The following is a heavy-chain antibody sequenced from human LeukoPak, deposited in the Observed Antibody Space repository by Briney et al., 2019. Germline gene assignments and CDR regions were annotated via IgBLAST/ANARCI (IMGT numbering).Heavy chain of an antibody. D-gene: IGHD2-2*01. CDR3: ARAWDCSSTSCPEGNFDY. CDR1: GFTFSSSA. CDR2: INHSGST. V-gene: IGHV4-34*01. J-gene: IGHJ4*02. Sequence: GSLRLSCAASGFTFSSSAMSWIRQPPGKGLEWIGEINHSGSTNYNPSLKSRVTISVDTSKNQFSLKLSSVTAADTAVYYCARAWDCSSTSCPEGNFDYWGQGTLVTVSS.